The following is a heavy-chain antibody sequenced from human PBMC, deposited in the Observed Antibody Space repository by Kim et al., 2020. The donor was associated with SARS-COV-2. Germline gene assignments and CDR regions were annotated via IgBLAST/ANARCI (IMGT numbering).Heavy chain of an antibody. D-gene: IGHD6-19*01. Sequence: SETMSLTCTVSGASIGSSYWSWVRQSPGKGLEWIGNIYYTGSTNQNPSLKSRVTIPLNTSKNQFSLKMRTVTTADTAVYYCAIGAGAHGVWGQGTTVTVSS. CDR2: IYYTGST. CDR3: AIGAGAHGV. J-gene: IGHJ6*02. V-gene: IGHV4-59*01. CDR1: GASIGSSY.